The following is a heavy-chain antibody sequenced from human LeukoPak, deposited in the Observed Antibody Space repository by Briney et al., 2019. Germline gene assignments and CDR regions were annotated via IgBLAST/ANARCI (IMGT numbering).Heavy chain of an antibody. CDR2: ISGDGGST. CDR3: ARGTDL. Sequence: GGSLRLSCAASGFTFDDYAMHWVRQAPGKGLEWVSLISGDGGSTYCADSVKGRFTISRDNAKNSLYLQMNSLRAEDTAVYYCARGTDLWGQGTLVTVSS. CDR1: GFTFDDYA. D-gene: IGHD3/OR15-3a*01. V-gene: IGHV3-43*02. J-gene: IGHJ4*02.